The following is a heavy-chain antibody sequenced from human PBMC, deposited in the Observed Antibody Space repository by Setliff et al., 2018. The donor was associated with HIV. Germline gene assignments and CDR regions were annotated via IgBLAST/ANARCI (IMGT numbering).Heavy chain of an antibody. CDR1: GGSFSGYY. CDR2: INHSGST. CDR3: GRCMSVAVPEY. Sequence: SETLSLTCAVYGGSFSGYYWSWIRQPPGKGLEWIGEINHSGSTNYNPSLKSRVTISVDTSKNQFSLKLSSVTAADTAVYYCGRCMSVAVPEYWGQGTLVTVSS. V-gene: IGHV4-34*01. J-gene: IGHJ4*02. D-gene: IGHD2-21*01.